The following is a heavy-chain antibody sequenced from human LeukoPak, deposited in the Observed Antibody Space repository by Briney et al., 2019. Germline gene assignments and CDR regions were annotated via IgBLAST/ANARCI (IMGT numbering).Heavy chain of an antibody. CDR3: AREEGAAGESLDF. CDR2: VHDSGAT. J-gene: IGHJ3*01. V-gene: IGHV4-59*11. Sequence: SETLSLTCSVSGGSITGHFWSWLRQAPGKTLEWLGYVHDSGATDYNPSLMTRLTISLHTSTNQFFLRLTAVTAADTAFYYCAREEGAAGESLDFWGQGTMVTVSS. D-gene: IGHD2-8*02. CDR1: GGSITGHF.